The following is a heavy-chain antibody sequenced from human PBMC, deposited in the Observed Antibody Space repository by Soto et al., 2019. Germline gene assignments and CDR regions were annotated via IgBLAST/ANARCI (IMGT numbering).Heavy chain of an antibody. CDR2: IFHSGST. D-gene: IGHD3-22*01. V-gene: IGHV4-4*02. Sequence: SETLSLTCAVSGASIRSNNRWSWVRQPPGKGLEWIGEIFHSGSTNYNPSLKTRLTISVDKSKNQFSLKLSSVTAADTAVYYCARLGAYYQALDSWGQGTLVTVSS. CDR3: ARLGAYYQALDS. CDR1: GASIRSNNR. J-gene: IGHJ4*02.